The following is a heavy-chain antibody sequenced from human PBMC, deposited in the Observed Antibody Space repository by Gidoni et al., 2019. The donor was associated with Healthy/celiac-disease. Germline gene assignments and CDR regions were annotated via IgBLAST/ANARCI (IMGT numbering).Heavy chain of an antibody. CDR2: MNPNSGNT. CDR1: GYTFTSYD. V-gene: IGHV1-8*01. Sequence: QVQLVQSGAEVNKPGASVKVSCKASGYTFTSYDINWVRQATGQGLEWMGWMNPNSGNTGYAQKFQGRVTMTRNTSISTAYMELSSLRSEDTAVYYCARGTNTIFGVVIIWEPYYYYYMDVWGKGTTVTVSS. D-gene: IGHD3-3*01. J-gene: IGHJ6*03. CDR3: ARGTNTIFGVVIIWEPYYYYYMDV.